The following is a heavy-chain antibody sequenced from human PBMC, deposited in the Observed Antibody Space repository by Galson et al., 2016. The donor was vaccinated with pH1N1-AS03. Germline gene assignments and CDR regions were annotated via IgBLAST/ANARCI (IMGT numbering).Heavy chain of an antibody. Sequence: QSGAEVKKPGASLKISCKGSGYRFTNYWIGWVRQMPGKGLEWMGIIYPGNSDSRYNKSFQGQVTISADTSISTVYLQWSSLQASDTAMYYCARPRLNYFDNWGQGSLVTVSS. CDR3: ARPRLNYFDN. CDR2: IYPGNSDS. CDR1: GYRFTNYW. J-gene: IGHJ4*02. D-gene: IGHD3-16*01. V-gene: IGHV5-51*03.